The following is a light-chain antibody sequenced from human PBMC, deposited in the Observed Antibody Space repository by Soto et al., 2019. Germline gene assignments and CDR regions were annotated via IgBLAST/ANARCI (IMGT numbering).Light chain of an antibody. CDR3: QQYNNWPYT. V-gene: IGKV3-15*01. CDR1: QSVYSN. J-gene: IGKJ2*01. CDR2: GAS. Sequence: EIVMTQSPATLSVSPGERATLSYRASQSVYSNLAWYQQKPGQAPRLLIYGASTRATGIPGRFSGSGSGTEFTLTISSLQSEDFAVYYCQQYNNWPYTFGQGTKLEIK.